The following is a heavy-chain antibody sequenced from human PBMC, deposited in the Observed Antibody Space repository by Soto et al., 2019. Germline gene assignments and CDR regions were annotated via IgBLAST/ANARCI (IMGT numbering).Heavy chain of an antibody. Sequence: EVQLVESGGGLIRPGGSLRLSCAASGFTFDSYSMNWVRQAPGKGLEWVAYISNTSRTRYYADSVKGRITISRDNAKNSLYLQLNSLREEDTALYYCARDSSAAARRGGMDVWGQGMTVTVSS. CDR2: ISNTSRTR. CDR1: GFTFDSYS. D-gene: IGHD3-22*01. V-gene: IGHV3-48*02. J-gene: IGHJ6*02. CDR3: ARDSSAAARRGGMDV.